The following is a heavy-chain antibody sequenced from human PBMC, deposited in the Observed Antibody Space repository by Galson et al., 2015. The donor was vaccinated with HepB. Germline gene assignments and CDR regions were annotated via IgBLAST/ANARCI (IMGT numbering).Heavy chain of an antibody. V-gene: IGHV3-74*01. CDR2: INSDGSST. J-gene: IGHJ5*02. Sequence: SLRLSCAASGFTFSSYWMHWVRQAPGKGLVWVSRINSDGSSTSYADSVKGRFTISRDNAKNTLYLQMNSLRAEDTAVYYCARDRDYDFWSGYPHNWFDPWGQGTLVTVSS. CDR3: ARDRDYDFWSGYPHNWFDP. D-gene: IGHD3-3*01. CDR1: GFTFSSYW.